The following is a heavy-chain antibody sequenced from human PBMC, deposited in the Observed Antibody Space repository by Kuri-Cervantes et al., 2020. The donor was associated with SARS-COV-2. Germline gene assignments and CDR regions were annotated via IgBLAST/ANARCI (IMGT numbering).Heavy chain of an antibody. CDR1: GYTLTELS. V-gene: IGHV1-3*01. Sequence: ASVKVSCKVSGYTLTELSMHWVRQAPGQRLEWMGWINAGNGNTKYSQKFQGRVTITRDTSASTAYMELSSLRSEDTAVYYCATYDFWSGYFDPTHLGLFDYWGQGTLVTVSS. J-gene: IGHJ4*02. CDR2: INAGNGNT. D-gene: IGHD3-3*01. CDR3: ATYDFWSGYFDPTHLGLFDY.